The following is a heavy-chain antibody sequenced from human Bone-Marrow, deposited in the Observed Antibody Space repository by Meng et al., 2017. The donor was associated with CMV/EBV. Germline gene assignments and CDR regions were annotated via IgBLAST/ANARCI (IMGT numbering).Heavy chain of an antibody. D-gene: IGHD2-21*02. J-gene: IGHJ5*02. CDR2: ISSSNSYI. CDR1: GFTFSSYS. CDR3: ARDVKHGWRPVFDP. V-gene: IGHV3-21*01. Sequence: GESLKISCAASGFTFSSYSMNWVRQAPGKGLEWVSSISSSNSYIYYADSVKGRFTMSRDNAKNSLYLQMNSLRAEDTAVYYCARDVKHGWRPVFDPWGQGTLVTVYS.